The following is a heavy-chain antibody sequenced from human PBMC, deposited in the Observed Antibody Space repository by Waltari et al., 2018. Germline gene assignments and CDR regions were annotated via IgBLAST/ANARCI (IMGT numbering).Heavy chain of an antibody. D-gene: IGHD3-22*01. J-gene: IGHJ4*02. CDR1: GGSISSYY. CDR2: IYYSGST. V-gene: IGHV4-59*08. Sequence: QVQLQESGPGLVKPSETLSLTCTVSGGSISSYYWSWLRQPPGKGLEWIGYIYYSGSTNYNPSLKSRVTISVDTSKNQFSLKLSSVTAADTAVYYCARHAGTGSSGYLPPHFDYWGQGTLVTVSS. CDR3: ARHAGTGSSGYLPPHFDY.